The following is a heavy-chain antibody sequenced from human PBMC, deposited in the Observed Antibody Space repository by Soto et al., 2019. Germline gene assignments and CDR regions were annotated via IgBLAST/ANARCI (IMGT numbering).Heavy chain of an antibody. Sequence: EVQLVESGGGLIQPGGSLRLSCAASGFTVSSNYMSWVRQAPGKGLEWVSVIYSGVSTHYADSVKGRFSISRDNSKNTLYLQMNSLRAEDTAVYYCARVKYYDDSSGYYGGYFQHWGQGTLVTVSS. CDR1: GFTVSSNY. J-gene: IGHJ1*01. D-gene: IGHD3-22*01. CDR3: ARVKYYDDSSGYYGGYFQH. V-gene: IGHV3-53*01. CDR2: IYSGVST.